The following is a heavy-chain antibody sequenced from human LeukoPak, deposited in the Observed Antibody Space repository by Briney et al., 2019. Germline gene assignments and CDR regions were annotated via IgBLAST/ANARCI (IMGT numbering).Heavy chain of an antibody. D-gene: IGHD1-1*01. CDR1: GFTFSDYD. Sequence: GGSLRLSCAASGFTFSDYDMHWVRQATGKGLEWVSSIGTAGDTYYTGSVKGRFTISRENAKNSLYLQMNSLRAGDTAVYYCARVTKERVGGVYYFDYWGQGTLVTVSS. CDR3: ARVTKERVGGVYYFDY. J-gene: IGHJ4*02. V-gene: IGHV3-13*01. CDR2: IGTAGDT.